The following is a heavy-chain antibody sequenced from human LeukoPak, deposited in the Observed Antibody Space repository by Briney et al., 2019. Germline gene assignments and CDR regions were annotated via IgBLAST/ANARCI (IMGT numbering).Heavy chain of an antibody. D-gene: IGHD1-7*01. CDR3: ARDRGNWNYASPFDY. V-gene: IGHV1-69*01. Sequence: SVKVSCKASGGTLSSYAISWVRQAPGQGLEWMGGIIPIFGTANYAQKFQGRVTITADESTSTAYMELSSLRSEDTAVYYCARDRGNWNYASPFDYWGQGTLVTVSS. CDR1: GGTLSSYA. CDR2: IIPIFGTA. J-gene: IGHJ4*02.